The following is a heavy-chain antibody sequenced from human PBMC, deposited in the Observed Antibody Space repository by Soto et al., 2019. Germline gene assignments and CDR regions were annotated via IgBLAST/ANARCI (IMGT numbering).Heavy chain of an antibody. J-gene: IGHJ4*02. V-gene: IGHV4-61*03. CDR3: AGGTDGKKVAY. D-gene: IGHD5-12*01. CDR2: FFYTGST. Sequence: QVQLQESGPGLVKSSETLSLTCTVSGGSVSSEHYYWNWIRQAPGKGLEWIGYFFYTGSTNYNPSLQRRLTMSVDMSKNHLSLKVSSVTAADTAVYYCAGGTDGKKVAYWGQGTLVTVSS. CDR1: GGSVSSEHYY.